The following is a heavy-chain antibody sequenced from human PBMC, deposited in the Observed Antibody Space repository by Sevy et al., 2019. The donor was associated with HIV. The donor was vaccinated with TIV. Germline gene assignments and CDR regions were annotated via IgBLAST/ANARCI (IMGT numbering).Heavy chain of an antibody. D-gene: IGHD2-15*01. J-gene: IGHJ6*02. Sequence: GGSLRLSCAASGFTFSSYGMHWVRQAPDKGLEWVAFIRYDGSNKYYADSVKGRFTISRDNSKNTLYLQMNSLRAEDTAVYYCVTSRYCSGGSCYGADYYYGMDVWGQGTTVTVSS. CDR3: VTSRYCSGGSCYGADYYYGMDV. V-gene: IGHV3-30*02. CDR1: GFTFSSYG. CDR2: IRYDGSNK.